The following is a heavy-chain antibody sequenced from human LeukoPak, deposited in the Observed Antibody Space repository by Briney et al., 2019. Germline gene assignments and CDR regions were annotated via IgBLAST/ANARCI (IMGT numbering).Heavy chain of an antibody. CDR3: GRQSSIVGPTIKGGKSDY. V-gene: IGHV4-39*01. CDR2: ISYSGST. D-gene: IGHD1-26*01. CDR1: GGSISSRSYY. J-gene: IGHJ4*02. Sequence: PSETLSLTCTVSGGSISSRSYYWGWIRQPPGKGLEWIGTISYSGSTYYNPSLKSRVTISVDTSKNQFSLKLSSVTAADTAVYYCGRQSSIVGPTIKGGKSDYWGQGTLVTVSS.